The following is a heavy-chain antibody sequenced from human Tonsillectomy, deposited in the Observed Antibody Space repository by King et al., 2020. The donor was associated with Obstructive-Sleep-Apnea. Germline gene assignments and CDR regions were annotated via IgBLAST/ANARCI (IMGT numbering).Heavy chain of an antibody. CDR3: ARGGSGSYYNAPFDY. D-gene: IGHD3-10*01. V-gene: IGHV4-59*01. Sequence: QVPLQESGPGLVKPSETLSLTCTVSGGSISSSYWSWLRQPPGKGLEWIGYIYYRGSTNYNPSLKSRVTILVDTSKNQFSLKLSSVTAADTAVYFCARGGSGSYYNAPFDYWGQGTLVTVSS. CDR1: GGSISSSY. CDR2: IYYRGST. J-gene: IGHJ4*02.